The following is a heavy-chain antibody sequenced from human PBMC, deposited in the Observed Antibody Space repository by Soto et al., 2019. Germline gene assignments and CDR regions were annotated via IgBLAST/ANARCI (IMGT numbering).Heavy chain of an antibody. CDR2: IKEDGSEK. J-gene: IGHJ5*02. V-gene: IGHV3-7*01. Sequence: EVQLVESGGGLVQPGGALRLSCAASGFTFSTYWMSWVRQAPGKGLEWVANIKEDGSEKYYVDSVKGRFTIPSDNAKNSLYLQMNSLRAEDTTVYYCARHKIKDSGWYWFDPWGQGTLVTVSS. CDR3: ARHKIKDSGWYWFDP. D-gene: IGHD6-19*01. CDR1: GFTFSTYW.